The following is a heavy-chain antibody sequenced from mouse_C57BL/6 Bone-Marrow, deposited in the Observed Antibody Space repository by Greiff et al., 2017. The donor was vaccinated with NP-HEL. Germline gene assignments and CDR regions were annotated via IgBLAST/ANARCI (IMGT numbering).Heavy chain of an antibody. D-gene: IGHD1-1*01. CDR1: FSTFTIYF. V-gene: IGHV1-81*01. J-gene: IGHJ3*01. CDR3: ARPPYYYGSSWFAY. CDR2: IYPRSGNT. Sequence: QLKESGAELARPFSSLPPSFPSSFSTFTIYFIIFFNHITGQGLEWIGEIYPRSGNTSYNEKFKGKATLPADKSSSTAYMELRSLTSEDSAVYFCARPPYYYGSSWFAYWGQGTLVTVSA.